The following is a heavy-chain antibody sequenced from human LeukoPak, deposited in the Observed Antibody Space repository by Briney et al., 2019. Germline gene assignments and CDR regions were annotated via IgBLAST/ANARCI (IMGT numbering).Heavy chain of an antibody. V-gene: IGHV3-7*01. D-gene: IGHD6-13*01. Sequence: GGSLRLSCAASGFTFSSYWMSWVRQAPGKGLEWVANIKQDGSEKYYVDSVKGRFTISRDNAKNSLYLQMNSLRAEDTAVYYCARAAAGDYYYYGMDVWGQGTTVTVSS. J-gene: IGHJ6*02. CDR1: GFTFSSYW. CDR2: IKQDGSEK. CDR3: ARAAAGDYYYYGMDV.